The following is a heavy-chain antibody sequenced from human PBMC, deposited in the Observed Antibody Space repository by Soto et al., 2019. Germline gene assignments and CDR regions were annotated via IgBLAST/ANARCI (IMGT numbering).Heavy chain of an antibody. J-gene: IGHJ5*02. V-gene: IGHV1-69*13. CDR3: ARLWDIAVAGAYKWSAP. Sequence: ASVRVSCKASGGTFSSYAISWVRQAPGQGLEWMGGIIPIFGTANYAQKFQGRVTITADESTSTAYMELSSLGSEDTAVYYCARLWDIAVAGAYKWSAPWGQGAVVTVSS. CDR1: GGTFSSYA. CDR2: IIPIFGTA. D-gene: IGHD6-19*01.